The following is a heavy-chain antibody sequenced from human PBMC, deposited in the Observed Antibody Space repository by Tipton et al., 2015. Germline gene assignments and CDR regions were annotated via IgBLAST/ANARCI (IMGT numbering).Heavy chain of an antibody. CDR1: GGSISSYY. CDR3: ARDLEHGMDV. CDR2: ISYSGTT. Sequence: GLVKPSETLSLTCTVSGGSISSYYWSWIRQSPGKGLEWIGYISYSGTTNYNPSLKSRVTISIDTSKNQFSLKLSSVTAADTAVYYCARDLEHGMDVWGQGTTVTVSS. J-gene: IGHJ6*02. D-gene: IGHD5-24*01. V-gene: IGHV4-59*01.